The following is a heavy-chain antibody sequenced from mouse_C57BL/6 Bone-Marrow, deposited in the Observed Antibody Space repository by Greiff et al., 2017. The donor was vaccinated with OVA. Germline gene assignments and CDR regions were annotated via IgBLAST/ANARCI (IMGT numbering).Heavy chain of an antibody. Sequence: VKLMESGPGLVQPSQRLSITCTVSGFSLTSYGVHWVRQSPGKGLEWLGVIWSGGSTDYNAAFISRLSISKDNSKSQVFFKMNSLQADDTAIYYCASITTVAGFDDWGQGTTLTVSS. J-gene: IGHJ2*01. CDR2: IWSGGST. CDR3: ASITTVAGFDD. CDR1: GFSLTSYG. V-gene: IGHV2-2*01. D-gene: IGHD1-1*01.